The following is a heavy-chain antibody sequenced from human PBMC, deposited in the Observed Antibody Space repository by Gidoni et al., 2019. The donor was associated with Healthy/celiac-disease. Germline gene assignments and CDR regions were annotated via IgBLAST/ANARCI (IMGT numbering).Heavy chain of an antibody. D-gene: IGHD2-2*01. J-gene: IGHJ4*02. CDR3: ARAGYCYIASCLPYYFDY. Sequence: EVQLVESGGGLIQPGGSLRLSCAASGFTFSTYSFNWVRQAPGKGLEWVSYISSTSSTIYFADSVKGRFTISRDNAKNSLYLQMNSLRDEDTAVYYCARAGYCYIASCLPYYFDYWGQGTLVTVSS. V-gene: IGHV3-48*02. CDR2: ISSTSSTI. CDR1: GFTFSTYS.